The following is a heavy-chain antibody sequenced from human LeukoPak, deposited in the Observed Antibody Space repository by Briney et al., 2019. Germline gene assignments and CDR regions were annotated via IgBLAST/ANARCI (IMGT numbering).Heavy chain of an antibody. V-gene: IGHV3-21*01. CDR1: GFTFSSYR. Sequence: GGSLRLSCAASGFTFSSYRMNWVRQAPGKGLEWVSSISSSSSYIYYADSVKGRFTISRDNAKNSLYLQMNSLRAEDTAVYYCARVGTSSSGWQFDYWGQGTLLTVSS. J-gene: IGHJ4*02. D-gene: IGHD6-19*01. CDR3: ARVGTSSSGWQFDY. CDR2: ISSSSSYI.